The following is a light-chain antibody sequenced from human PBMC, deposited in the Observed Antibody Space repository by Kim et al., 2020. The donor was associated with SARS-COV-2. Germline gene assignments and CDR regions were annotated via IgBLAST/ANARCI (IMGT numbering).Light chain of an antibody. Sequence: VSPGQTASFTCSGDKLGDKYACWYQQKPGQSPVLVIYQDSKRPSGIPERFSGSNSGNTATLTISGTQAMDEADYYCQAWDSSTAAVFGGGTQLTVL. V-gene: IGLV3-1*01. CDR3: QAWDSSTAAV. CDR2: QDS. J-gene: IGLJ3*02. CDR1: KLGDKY.